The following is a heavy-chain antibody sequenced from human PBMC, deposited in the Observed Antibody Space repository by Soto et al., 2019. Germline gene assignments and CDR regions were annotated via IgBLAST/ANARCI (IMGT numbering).Heavy chain of an antibody. CDR2: IIPMFGTA. Sequence: QVQLVQSGAEVKKPESSVKVSCKAPGGTFSTYAISWVRQAPGQGLEWMGGIIPMFGTANYARRFQDRVTITADESTSTVYMELSSLRSEDTAVYFCASGIQLWLRRINNGYSGWGQGTVVTVSS. V-gene: IGHV1-69*12. J-gene: IGHJ4*02. CDR1: GGTFSTYA. CDR3: ASGIQLWLRRINNGYSG. D-gene: IGHD5-18*01.